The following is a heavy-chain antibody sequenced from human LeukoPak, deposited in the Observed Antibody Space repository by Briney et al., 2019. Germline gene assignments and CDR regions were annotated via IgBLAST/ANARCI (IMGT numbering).Heavy chain of an antibody. CDR2: IIPILGIA. D-gene: IGHD3-22*01. CDR3: ARVYYYDSSGYNF. V-gene: IGHV1-69*04. J-gene: IGHJ4*02. Sequence: ASVKVSCKASGGTFSSYAISWVRQAPGQGLEWMGRIIPILGIANYAQKFQGRVTITADKSTSTAYMELSSLRSEDTAVYYCARVYYYDSSGYNFWGQGTLVTVSS. CDR1: GGTFSSYA.